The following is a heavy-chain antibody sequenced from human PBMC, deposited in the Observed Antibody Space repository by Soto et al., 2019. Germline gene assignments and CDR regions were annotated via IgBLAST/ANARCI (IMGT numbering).Heavy chain of an antibody. D-gene: IGHD3-22*01. CDR2: ISGSGGST. J-gene: IGHJ3*02. CDR3: ARDSDYYDSSGPPVAFDI. V-gene: IGHV3-23*01. Sequence: GGSLRLSCAASGFTFSSYAMSWVRQAPGKGLEWVSAISGSGGSTYYADSVKGRFTISRDNSKNTLYLQMNSLRAEDTAVYYCARDSDYYDSSGPPVAFDIWGQGTMVTVSS. CDR1: GFTFSSYA.